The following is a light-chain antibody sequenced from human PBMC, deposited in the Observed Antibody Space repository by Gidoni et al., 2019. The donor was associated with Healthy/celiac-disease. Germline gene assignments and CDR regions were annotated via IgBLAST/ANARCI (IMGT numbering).Light chain of an antibody. Sequence: ETVLTQSPGTLSLSPGERAPLACRASQSVSSSYLAWYQQKPGQAPRLLIYGASSRATGIPDRFSGSGSGTDFTLTISRLEPEDFAVYYCQQYGSSLWTFXQXTKVEIK. J-gene: IGKJ1*01. CDR1: QSVSSSY. CDR3: QQYGSSLWT. CDR2: GAS. V-gene: IGKV3-20*01.